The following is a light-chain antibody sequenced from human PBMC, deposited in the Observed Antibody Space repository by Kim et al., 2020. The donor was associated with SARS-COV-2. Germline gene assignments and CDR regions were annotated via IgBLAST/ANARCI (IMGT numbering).Light chain of an antibody. CDR3: QQYGSSPRT. CDR1: QSVSSSY. CDR2: GAS. Sequence: EIVLTQSPGTLSLSPGERATLSCRASQSVSSSYLAWYQQKPGQAPRLLTYGASSRATGIPDRFSGSGSGTDFTLTISRLEPEDFAVYYCQQYGSSPRTFGKGTKVDIK. V-gene: IGKV3-20*01. J-gene: IGKJ1*01.